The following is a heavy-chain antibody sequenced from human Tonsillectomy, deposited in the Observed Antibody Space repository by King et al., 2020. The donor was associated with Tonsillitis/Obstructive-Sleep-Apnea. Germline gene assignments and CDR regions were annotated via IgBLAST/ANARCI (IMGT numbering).Heavy chain of an antibody. J-gene: IGHJ6*02. CDR1: GGSVSSGRYF. CDR3: ARSICGTSCFGPYYYGMDV. D-gene: IGHD2-2*01. Sequence: QLQESGPGLVKPSETLSLTCTVSGGSVSSGRYFWNWIRQTPGKGLEWIGYIFNRGSTDYNPSLKSRVTISEDTSETHFSLKLRSVTAADTAVYYCARSICGTSCFGPYYYGMDVWGQGTTVIVSS. V-gene: IGHV4-61*03. CDR2: IFNRGST.